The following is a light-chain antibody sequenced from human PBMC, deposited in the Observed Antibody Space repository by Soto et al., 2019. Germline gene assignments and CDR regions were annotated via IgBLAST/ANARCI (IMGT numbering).Light chain of an antibody. Sequence: VLSRSPATLSVAPGARATVSCRSSQSIHTSLAWYQQKSGKPPRLVIYDSTLRANGVPDRFGGSRSGTEFTLTINSLEPEDFAVYYCQQRNVWPPITFGQGTKVDIK. CDR3: QQRNVWPPIT. V-gene: IGKV3-11*01. J-gene: IGKJ1*01. CDR1: QSIHTS. CDR2: DST.